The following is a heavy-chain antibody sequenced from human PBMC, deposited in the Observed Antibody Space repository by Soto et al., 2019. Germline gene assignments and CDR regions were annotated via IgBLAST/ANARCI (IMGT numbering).Heavy chain of an antibody. Sequence: SETLSLTCTVSGGSISSGGYSWSWIRQPPGVGLEWIAYVYYSGYTHYNPSLKSRVTISVDTSKNQFSLKLTSVTAADTAVYYCAKSGGYNYGYQETDYWGQGTLVTVSS. CDR3: AKSGGYNYGYQETDY. D-gene: IGHD5-18*01. CDR1: GGSISSGGYS. CDR2: VYYSGYT. V-gene: IGHV4-61*08. J-gene: IGHJ4*02.